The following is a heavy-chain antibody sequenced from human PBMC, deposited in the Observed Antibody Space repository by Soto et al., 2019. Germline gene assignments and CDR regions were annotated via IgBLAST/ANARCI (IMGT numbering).Heavy chain of an antibody. V-gene: IGHV3-21*01. CDR3: ARDQRLTIFGVVTGFDY. Sequence: GGSLRLSCAASGFTFSSYSMNWVRQAPGKGLEWVSSISSSSSYIYYADSVKGRFTISRDNAKNSLYLQMNSLRAEDTAVYYCARDQRLTIFGVVTGFDYWGQGTLVTVSS. J-gene: IGHJ4*02. CDR1: GFTFSSYS. CDR2: ISSSSSYI. D-gene: IGHD3-3*01.